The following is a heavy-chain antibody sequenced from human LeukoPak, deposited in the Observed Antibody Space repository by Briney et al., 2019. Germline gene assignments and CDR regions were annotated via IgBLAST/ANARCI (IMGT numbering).Heavy chain of an antibody. Sequence: ASVKVSCKASGYTFIDYYIHWVRQAPGQGLEWMGWINPNTGGTNYAQKFQGRVTMTRDTSVNTAYMELYRLTSDDTAVYYCASTPNLNYFDYWGQGTLVTVSS. D-gene: IGHD1-14*01. J-gene: IGHJ4*02. CDR3: ASTPNLNYFDY. CDR2: INPNTGGT. CDR1: GYTFIDYY. V-gene: IGHV1-2*02.